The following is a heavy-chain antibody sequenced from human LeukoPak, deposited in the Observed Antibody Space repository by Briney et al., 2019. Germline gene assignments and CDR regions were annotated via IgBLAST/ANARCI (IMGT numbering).Heavy chain of an antibody. Sequence: QPGGSLRLSCAASGFTFSSYEMNWVRKAPGKGLEWVSNIGSRGSTMYYADSVKGRFTISRDNAKNSLYLQMNSLRAEDTAVYYCAKSSDYVWGSYRSYYLDYWGQGTLVTVSS. D-gene: IGHD3-16*02. CDR2: IGSRGSTM. CDR3: AKSSDYVWGSYRSYYLDY. V-gene: IGHV3-48*03. CDR1: GFTFSSYE. J-gene: IGHJ4*02.